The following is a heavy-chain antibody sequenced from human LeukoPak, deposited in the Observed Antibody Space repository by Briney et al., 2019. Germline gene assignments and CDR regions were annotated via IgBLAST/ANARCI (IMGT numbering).Heavy chain of an antibody. V-gene: IGHV1-46*01. J-gene: IGHJ3*02. CDR2: INPSGGST. CDR3: ARVKSYYYDTSDKDASDI. CDR1: GYTFTSYY. D-gene: IGHD3-22*01. Sequence: ASVKVSCKASGYTFTSYYMHWVRQAPGQGLEWMGIINPSGGSTSYTQKFQGGVTMTRDTSTSTVYMELSSLRSEDTAVYYCARVKSYYYDTSDKDASDIWGQGTMVTVSS.